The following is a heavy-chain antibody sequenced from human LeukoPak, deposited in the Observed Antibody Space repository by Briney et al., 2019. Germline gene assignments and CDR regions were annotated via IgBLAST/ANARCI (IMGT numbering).Heavy chain of an antibody. V-gene: IGHV4-34*01. CDR3: ARGDSYGYPLYYYGMDV. J-gene: IGHJ6*02. CDR2: INHSGST. Sequence: PSETLSLTCAVYGGSFSGYYWSWIRQPPGKGLGWIGEINHSGSTNYNPSLKSRVTISVDTSKNQFSLKLSSVTAADTAVYYCARGDSYGYPLYYYGMDVWGQGTTVTVSS. CDR1: GGSFSGYY. D-gene: IGHD5-18*01.